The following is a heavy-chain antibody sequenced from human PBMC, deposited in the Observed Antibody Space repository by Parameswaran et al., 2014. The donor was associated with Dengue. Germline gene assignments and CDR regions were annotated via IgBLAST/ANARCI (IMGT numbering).Heavy chain of an antibody. CDR3: ARGHTDDGTFDY. J-gene: IGHJ4*02. CDR2: INWNGGST. V-gene: IGHV3-20*01. D-gene: IGHD1-26*01. Sequence: RWIRQPPGKGLEWVSGINWNGGSTGYADSVKGRFTISRDNAKNSLYLQMNSLRAEDTALYHCARGHTDDGTFDYWGQGTLVTVSS.